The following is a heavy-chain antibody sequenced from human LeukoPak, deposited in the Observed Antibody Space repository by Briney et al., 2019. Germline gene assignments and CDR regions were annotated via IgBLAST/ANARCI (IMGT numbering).Heavy chain of an antibody. V-gene: IGHV4-34*01. Sequence: SETLSLTCAVYGGSFIGYYWSWIRQPPGKGLEWIGEINHSGSTNYNPSLKSRVTISVDTSKNQFSLKLSSVTAADTAVYYCASSTVVTPLGLEGNDYYMDFWGKGTRVTVSS. CDR1: GGSFIGYY. CDR3: ASSTVVTPLGLEGNDYYMDF. CDR2: INHSGST. D-gene: IGHD4-23*01. J-gene: IGHJ6*03.